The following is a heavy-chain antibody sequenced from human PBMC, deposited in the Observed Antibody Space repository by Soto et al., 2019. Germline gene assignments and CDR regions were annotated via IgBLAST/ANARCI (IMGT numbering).Heavy chain of an antibody. CDR2: IHSSGST. Sequence: PSETLSLTCTVSGGSMNSYHWSWIRQPAGKGLEWIAHIHSSGSTSYNPSLKTRFTMSVDTSKNQFSLRLMSLTAADTAVYYCSLDQGVSAAGITCFDPWGQGSLVTASS. D-gene: IGHD6-13*01. CDR3: SLDQGVSAAGITCFDP. V-gene: IGHV4-4*07. CDR1: GGSMNSYH. J-gene: IGHJ5*02.